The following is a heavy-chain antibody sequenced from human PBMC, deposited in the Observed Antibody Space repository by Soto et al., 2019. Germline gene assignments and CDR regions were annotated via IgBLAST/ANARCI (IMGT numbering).Heavy chain of an antibody. J-gene: IGHJ4*02. V-gene: IGHV3-30*03. Sequence: QVQLVESGGGVVQPGRSLRLSCAASGFPFSSYGMHWVRQAPGKGLDWVTLISYDGTNQYYADSVKGRFTVSRDNSKNTLYLNMSSWRAEDTAVYYCAGGPYYFDYGGQGTLVSVSS. D-gene: IGHD2-15*01. CDR2: ISYDGTNQ. CDR3: AGGPYYFDY. CDR1: GFPFSSYG.